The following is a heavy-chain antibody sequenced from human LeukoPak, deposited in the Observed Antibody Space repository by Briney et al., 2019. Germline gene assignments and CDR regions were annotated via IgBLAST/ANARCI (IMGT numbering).Heavy chain of an antibody. V-gene: IGHV3-7*01. J-gene: IGHJ4*02. CDR2: INQDGSEE. CDR3: VGDGGVSGYDLLDY. Sequence: GGSLRLSCAASGFTFSNYWMTWVRQAPGKGLEWVAHINQDGSEEHYMDSVKARFTISRDNAKSSLSLQMNSLRAEDTAVYYCVGDGGVSGYDLLDYWGQGTLVTVSS. D-gene: IGHD5-12*01. CDR1: GFTFSNYW.